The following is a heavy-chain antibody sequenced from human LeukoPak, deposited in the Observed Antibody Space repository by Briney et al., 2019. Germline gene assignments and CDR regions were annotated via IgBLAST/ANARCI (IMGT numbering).Heavy chain of an antibody. Sequence: SETLSLTCTVSGGSISSSSYYWGWIRQPPGKGLEWIGSIYYSGSTYYNPSLKSRVTISVDTSKNQFSLKLSSVTAADAAVYYCAIRVATINYYYYYMDVWGKGTTVTVSS. CDR3: AIRVATINYYYYYMDV. CDR1: GGSISSSSYY. J-gene: IGHJ6*03. CDR2: IYYSGST. D-gene: IGHD5-12*01. V-gene: IGHV4-39*01.